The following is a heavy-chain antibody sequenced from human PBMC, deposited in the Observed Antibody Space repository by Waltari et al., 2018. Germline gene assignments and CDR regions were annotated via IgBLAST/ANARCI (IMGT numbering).Heavy chain of an antibody. V-gene: IGHV3-33*01. CDR1: GCTFSSYG. J-gene: IGHJ4*02. Sequence: QVQLVESGGGVVQPGRSLRLSCAASGCTFSSYGMHGVRQAPGKGVEWVAVIWYDGSNKYYADSVKGRFTISRDNSKNTLYLQMNSLRAEDTAVYYCARDPENYYFDYWGQGTLVTVSS. CDR3: ARDPENYYFDY. CDR2: IWYDGSNK.